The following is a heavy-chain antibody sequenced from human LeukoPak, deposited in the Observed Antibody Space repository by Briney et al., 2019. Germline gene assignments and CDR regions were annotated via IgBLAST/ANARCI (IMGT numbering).Heavy chain of an antibody. J-gene: IGHJ4*02. CDR1: GYRFTSYW. CDR3: ARHMTTVISPFDY. CDR2: IYPGDSDT. V-gene: IGHV5-51*01. Sequence: GESLKISCQGSGYRFTSYWIGWVRQMPGKGLEWMGIIYPGDSDTRYGPSFQGQVTISADRSTSTAYLQWSSLKASDTAMYYCARHMTTVISPFDYWGQGSLVTVSS. D-gene: IGHD4-23*01.